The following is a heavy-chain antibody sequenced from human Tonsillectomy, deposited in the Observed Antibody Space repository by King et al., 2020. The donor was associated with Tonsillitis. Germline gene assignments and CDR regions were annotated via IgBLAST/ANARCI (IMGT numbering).Heavy chain of an antibody. V-gene: IGHV3-49*04. D-gene: IGHD6-19*01. CDR3: TRTVADFDY. J-gene: IGHJ4*02. Sequence: VQLVESGGGLVQPGRSLRLSCTASGFTFGDYAMSWVRQAPGKGQEWVGFIRSKAYGGTTEYAESVKGSFTISRDDSKSIAYLQMNNLKNEDTAVYYCTRTVADFDYWGQGTLVTVSS. CDR1: GFTFGDYA. CDR2: IRSKAYGGTT.